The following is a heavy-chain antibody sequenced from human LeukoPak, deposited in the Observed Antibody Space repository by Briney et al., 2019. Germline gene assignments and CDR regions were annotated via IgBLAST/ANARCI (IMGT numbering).Heavy chain of an antibody. CDR3: AKSGGKSSGWYALD. D-gene: IGHD6-19*01. V-gene: IGHV3-23*01. CDR2: ISGSGGST. CDR1: GFTFSSYA. J-gene: IGHJ4*02. Sequence: PGGSLRLSCAASGFTFSSYAMSWVRQAPGKGLEWVSAISGSGGSTYYADSVKGRFTISRDNSKNTLYLQMNSLRAEDTAVYYCAKSGGKSSGWYALDWGQGTLVTVSS.